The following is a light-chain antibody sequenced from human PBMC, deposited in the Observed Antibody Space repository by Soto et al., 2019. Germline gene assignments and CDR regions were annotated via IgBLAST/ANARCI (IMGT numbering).Light chain of an antibody. V-gene: IGKV1-5*03. CDR1: QSISSW. J-gene: IGKJ4*01. CDR3: QQYNSYSST. Sequence: DIQMTQSPSTLSASVGDRVTITCRASQSISSWLAWYQQKPGKAPNLLIYRASSLESGVPSRFSGSGSGTEFTLTLSSLQPDDFATYYCQQYNSYSSTFGGGTKVEIK. CDR2: RAS.